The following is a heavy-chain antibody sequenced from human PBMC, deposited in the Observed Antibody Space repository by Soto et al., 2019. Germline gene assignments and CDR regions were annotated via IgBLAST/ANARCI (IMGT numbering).Heavy chain of an antibody. V-gene: IGHV1-46*01. CDR1: GYTFTSTY. D-gene: IGHD2-15*01. Sequence: ASVKVSCKASGYTFTSTYMHWVRQAPGQGLEWMGVIDPNGGRTIYAEKFQGRLTLTRDTSTATDYMQLSSLRPEDTAMYFCARDPGDIVVEVTVFDYWGQGTLVTVSS. CDR3: ARDPGDIVVEVTVFDY. J-gene: IGHJ4*02. CDR2: IDPNGGRT.